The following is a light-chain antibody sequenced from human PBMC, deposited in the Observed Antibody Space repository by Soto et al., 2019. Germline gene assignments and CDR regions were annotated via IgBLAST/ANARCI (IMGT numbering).Light chain of an antibody. CDR1: QSISSW. CDR2: KAS. V-gene: IGKV1-5*03. J-gene: IGKJ1*01. Sequence: DIQMTQSPSTLSASVGGRLTITCRASQSISSWLAWYQQKPGKAPKLLIYKASSLESGVPSSFSGSGSGTEFTLTISSMKPDDFAAYYCQQYNSYSTFGQGTKVDIK. CDR3: QQYNSYST.